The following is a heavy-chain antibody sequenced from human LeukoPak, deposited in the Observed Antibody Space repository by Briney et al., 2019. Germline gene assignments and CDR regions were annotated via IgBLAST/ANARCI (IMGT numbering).Heavy chain of an antibody. Sequence: GASVKVSCKASGFTFTSSAMQWVRQARGQRLEWIGWIVVGSGNTNYAQKFQGRVTITTDESTSTAYMELSSLRSEDTAVYYCARDAGSNWFDPWGQGTLVTVSS. J-gene: IGHJ5*02. CDR1: GFTFTSSA. V-gene: IGHV1-58*02. D-gene: IGHD1-1*01. CDR2: IVVGSGNT. CDR3: ARDAGSNWFDP.